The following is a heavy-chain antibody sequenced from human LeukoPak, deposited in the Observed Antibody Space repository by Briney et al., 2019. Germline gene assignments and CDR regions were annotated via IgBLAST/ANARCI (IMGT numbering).Heavy chain of an antibody. D-gene: IGHD1-7*01. CDR2: IYHSGST. J-gene: IGHJ4*02. Sequence: TLSLTCTVSGGSISSGGYYWSWIRQPPGKGLEWIGYIYHSGSTYYNPSLKSRVTISVDRSKNQFSLKLSSVTAADTAVYYCARDRGSGTALGYWGQGTLVTVSS. CDR1: GGSISSGGYY. CDR3: ARDRGSGTALGY. V-gene: IGHV4-30-2*01.